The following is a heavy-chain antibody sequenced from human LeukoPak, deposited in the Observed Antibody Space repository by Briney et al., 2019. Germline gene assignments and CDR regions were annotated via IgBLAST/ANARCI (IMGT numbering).Heavy chain of an antibody. V-gene: IGHV4-34*01. D-gene: IGHD2-2*02. CDR1: GGSFSGYY. Sequence: SETLSLTCAVYGGSFSGYYWSWIRQPPGKGLEWIGEINHSGSTNYNPSHKSRVTISVDTSKNQFSLKLSSVTAADTAVYYCARGQVAAIHNWFDPWGQGTLVTVSS. J-gene: IGHJ5*02. CDR3: ARGQVAAIHNWFDP. CDR2: INHSGST.